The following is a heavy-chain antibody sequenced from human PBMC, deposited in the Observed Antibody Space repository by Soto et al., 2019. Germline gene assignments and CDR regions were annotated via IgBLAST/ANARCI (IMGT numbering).Heavy chain of an antibody. CDR3: ARVGSGSFDY. D-gene: IGHD3-22*01. CDR2: VYYSGNT. V-gene: IGHV4-59*01. J-gene: IGHJ4*02. Sequence: SETLSLTCTVSGGSISTYYWSWIRQPPGKGLEWIGYVYYSGNTNYNPSLKSRLTISVDTSKNQFSLKLSSVTAADTAVYYCARVGSGSFDYWGQGTLVTVSS. CDR1: GGSISTYY.